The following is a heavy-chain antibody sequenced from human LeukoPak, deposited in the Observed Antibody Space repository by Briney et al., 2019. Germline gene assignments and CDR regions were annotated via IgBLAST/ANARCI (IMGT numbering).Heavy chain of an antibody. V-gene: IGHV1-2*02. CDR1: GYAFTAHY. D-gene: IGHD2-8*01. CDR2: INPNSGGP. Sequence: GASVKVSCKASGYAFTAHYIHWVRQAPGQGLEWMGWINPNSGGPNYAQKFQGRVTMTRDTSISTAYMELSRLRSDDTAVYYCARVGYCTHGVRYSMDLWGKGTTVIVSS. CDR3: ARVGYCTHGVRYSMDL. J-gene: IGHJ6*03.